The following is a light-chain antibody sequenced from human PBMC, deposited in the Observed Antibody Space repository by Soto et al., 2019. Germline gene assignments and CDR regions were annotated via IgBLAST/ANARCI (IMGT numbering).Light chain of an antibody. CDR3: QQADSFPWT. J-gene: IGKJ1*01. V-gene: IGKV1-12*01. Sequence: DIQMTQSPSSVSASVGDRVTITCRASQGIGTWLVWYQQQPGKAPKLLIYAASTLHSGVPSRFSGSGSGTDFTLTISSLQPEDFATYYCQQADSFPWTFGQGTRVEI. CDR2: AAS. CDR1: QGIGTW.